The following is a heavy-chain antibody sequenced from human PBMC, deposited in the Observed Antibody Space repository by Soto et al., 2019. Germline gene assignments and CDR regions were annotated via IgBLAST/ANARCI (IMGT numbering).Heavy chain of an antibody. Sequence: EVQLVESGGGLVQPGGSLRLSCAAAGFTFSTYSMNWVRQSPGKGLEWVSYISSTGNTIYYPDSVKGRFTISRDTAKKSLYLQLNRLRAEDTAVYYCASSGYFDYWGQGTLVTVSS. V-gene: IGHV3-48*01. CDR3: ASSGYFDY. J-gene: IGHJ4*02. D-gene: IGHD2-8*02. CDR2: ISSTGNTI. CDR1: GFTFSTYS.